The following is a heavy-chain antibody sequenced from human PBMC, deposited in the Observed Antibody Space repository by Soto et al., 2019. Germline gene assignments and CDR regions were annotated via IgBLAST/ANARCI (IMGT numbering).Heavy chain of an antibody. J-gene: IGHJ5*02. CDR1: GGSFSCYY. V-gene: IGHV4-34*01. CDR2: INHSGST. CDR3: ARGGSDYPPRWFDP. Sequence: SETLSLTCAVYGGSFSCYYWTWIRQPPGKGLEWIGEINHSGSTNYNPSLKSRVTISVDAAKNKFSLKVSSVTAADTAVYYCARGGSDYPPRWFDPWGQGTLVTVSS. D-gene: IGHD2-21*01.